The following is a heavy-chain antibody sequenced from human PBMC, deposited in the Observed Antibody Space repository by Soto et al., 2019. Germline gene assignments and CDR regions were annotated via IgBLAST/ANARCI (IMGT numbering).Heavy chain of an antibody. CDR3: AKELGDYVFDY. CDR2: ISYDGSNK. V-gene: IGHV3-30*18. D-gene: IGHD4-17*01. CDR1: GFTFSSYG. Sequence: QVQLVESGGGVVQPGRSLRLSCAASGFTFSSYGMHWVRQAPGKGLEWVAVISYDGSNKYYADSVKGRFTISRDNSKNQLYLQMNSLRAEDTAVYYCAKELGDYVFDYWGQGTLVTVSS. J-gene: IGHJ4*02.